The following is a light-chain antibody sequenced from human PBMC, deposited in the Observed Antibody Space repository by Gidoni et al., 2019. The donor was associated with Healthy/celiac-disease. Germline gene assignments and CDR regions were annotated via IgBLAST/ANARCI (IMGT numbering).Light chain of an antibody. J-gene: IGKJ1*01. CDR2: GAS. CDR3: QQYGSSPRT. V-gene: IGKV3-20*01. Sequence: EIVLTQSPGTHSLSPGERANLSCRASQSVSSSYLAWYQQKPGQAPRLLIYGASSRATGVPARFSGSGSGTDFTLTISRLEPEDFAVYYCQQYGSSPRTFGQGTKVEIK. CDR1: QSVSSSY.